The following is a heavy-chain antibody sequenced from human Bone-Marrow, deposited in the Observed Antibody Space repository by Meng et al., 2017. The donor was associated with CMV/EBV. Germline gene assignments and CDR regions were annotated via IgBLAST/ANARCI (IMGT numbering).Heavy chain of an antibody. V-gene: IGHV3-33*01. CDR1: GFTFSSYG. Sequence: GESLKIPCVASGFTFSSYGMHWVRQAPGKGLEWVADVWYDGSDKYYANSVKGRFTISRDNAKNSLYVQMNTLRAEDTAVYYCARDLDYGGNRAMGAFDIWGQGTMVTVSS. D-gene: IGHD4-23*01. J-gene: IGHJ3*02. CDR3: ARDLDYGGNRAMGAFDI. CDR2: VWYDGSDK.